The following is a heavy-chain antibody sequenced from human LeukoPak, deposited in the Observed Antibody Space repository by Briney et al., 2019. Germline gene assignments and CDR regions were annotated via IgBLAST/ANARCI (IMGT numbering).Heavy chain of an antibody. CDR1: GYTFTTYA. CDR3: ARGSRAAAAGFPFDY. Sequence: ASVKVSCKTSGYTFTTYAINWVRQAPGQGLEWMGWISAYNGNTNYAQKLQGRVTMTTDTSTSTAYMELRSLRSDDTAVYYCARGSRAAAAGFPFDYWGQGTLVTVSS. J-gene: IGHJ4*02. V-gene: IGHV1-18*01. CDR2: ISAYNGNT. D-gene: IGHD6-13*01.